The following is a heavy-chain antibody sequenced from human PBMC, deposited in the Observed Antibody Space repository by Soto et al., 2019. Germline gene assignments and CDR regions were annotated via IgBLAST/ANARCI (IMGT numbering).Heavy chain of an antibody. CDR2: MNPNSGNT. CDR3: ARGPYYYYYLDV. V-gene: IGHV1-8*01. J-gene: IGHJ6*03. Sequence: QVQLVQSGAEVMKPGASVKVSCKASGYTFTSYDINWVRQATGQGLEWMGWMNPNSGNTGYARNCQGRVTMTRNTSISTAYMELSSLRSEDTAVYYCARGPYYYYYLDVWGKGTTVTVSS. CDR1: GYTFTSYD.